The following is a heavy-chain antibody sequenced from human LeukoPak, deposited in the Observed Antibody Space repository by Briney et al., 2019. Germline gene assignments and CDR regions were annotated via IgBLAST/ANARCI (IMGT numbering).Heavy chain of an antibody. J-gene: IGHJ4*02. Sequence: GGSLRLSCAASGFTFDDYAMHWVRQAPGKGLEWVSGISWNSGSIGYADSVKGRFTISRDNAKNSLYLQMNSLRAEDTALYYCAKSESYGSGSYADYWGQGTLVTVSS. V-gene: IGHV3-9*01. D-gene: IGHD3-10*01. CDR2: ISWNSGSI. CDR3: AKSESYGSGSYADY. CDR1: GFTFDDYA.